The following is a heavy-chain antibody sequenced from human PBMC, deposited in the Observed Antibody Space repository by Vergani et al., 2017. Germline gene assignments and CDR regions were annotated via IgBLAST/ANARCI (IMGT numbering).Heavy chain of an antibody. V-gene: IGHV4-61*02. CDR2: IYTSGAT. J-gene: IGHJ4*02. CDR1: GGSFSTGGQS. CDR3: ARGYCYGNTCYILGY. D-gene: IGHD2-15*01. Sequence: QVQLQESGPGLVKPSQTLSLTCTVSGGSFSTGGQSWTWLRQSAGKGLELIGRIYTSGATNYNPSLRSRAIMSVDASKKQFSLKLTFLTAADTAVYYCARGYCYGNTCYILGYWGEGTLVTVSS.